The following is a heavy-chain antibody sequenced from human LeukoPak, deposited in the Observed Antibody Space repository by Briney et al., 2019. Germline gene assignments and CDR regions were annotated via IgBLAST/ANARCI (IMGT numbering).Heavy chain of an antibody. J-gene: IGHJ4*02. D-gene: IGHD3-22*01. CDR2: ISGSGGST. CDR3: AKVVTMIVVVTSIFDY. CDR1: GFTFSSYA. Sequence: GGSLRLSCAASGFTFSSYAMSWVRQAPGKGLEWVSAISGSGGSTYYADSVKGRFTISRDNSKNTLYLQMSSLRAEDTAVYYCAKVVTMIVVVTSIFDYWGQGTLVTVSS. V-gene: IGHV3-23*01.